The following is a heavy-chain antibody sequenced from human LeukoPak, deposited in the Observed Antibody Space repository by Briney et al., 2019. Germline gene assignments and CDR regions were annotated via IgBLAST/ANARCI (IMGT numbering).Heavy chain of an antibody. CDR3: ARGYRLRNERYYFDY. J-gene: IGHJ4*02. CDR1: GYTFTNYH. D-gene: IGHD1-1*01. Sequence: ASVKVSCKASGYTFTNYHIHWVRQAPGQGLEWMGWINPNSGGTNYAQKFQGRVTMTRDTSISTAYMELSRLRSDDTAVYYCARGYRLRNERYYFDYWGQGTLVTVSS. V-gene: IGHV1-2*02. CDR2: INPNSGGT.